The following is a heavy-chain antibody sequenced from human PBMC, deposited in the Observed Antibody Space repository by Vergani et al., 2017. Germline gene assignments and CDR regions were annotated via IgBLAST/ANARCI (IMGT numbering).Heavy chain of an antibody. V-gene: IGHV3-23*01. CDR2: ISGSGGST. J-gene: IGHJ4*02. CDR1: GFTFSSYS. CDR3: AKDXSYYYDSSGYYGGYFDY. D-gene: IGHD3-22*01. Sequence: EVQLLESGGGLVQPGGSLRLSCAASGFTFSSYSMSWVRQAPGKGLEWVSAISGSGGSTYYADSVKGRFTISRDNSKNTLYLQMNSLRAEDTAVYYCAKDXSYYYDSSGYYGGYFDYWGQGTLVTVSS.